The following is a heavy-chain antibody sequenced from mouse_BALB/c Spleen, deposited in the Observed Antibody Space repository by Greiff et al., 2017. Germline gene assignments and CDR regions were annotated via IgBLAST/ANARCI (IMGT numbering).Heavy chain of an antibody. J-gene: IGHJ1*01. CDR3: ARGEDLTYYGNYGRYFDV. CDR1: GFTFSSYA. D-gene: IGHD2-10*01. Sequence: EVKLMESGGGLVKPGGSLKLSCAASGFTFSSYAMSWVRQTPEKRLEWVASISSGGSTYYPDSVKGRFTISRDNARNILYLQMSSLRSEDTAMYYCARGEDLTYYGNYGRYFDVWGAGTTVTVSS. V-gene: IGHV5-6-5*01. CDR2: ISSGGST.